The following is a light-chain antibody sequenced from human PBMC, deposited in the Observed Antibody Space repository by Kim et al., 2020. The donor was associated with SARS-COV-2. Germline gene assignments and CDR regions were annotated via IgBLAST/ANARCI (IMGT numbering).Light chain of an antibody. CDR3: QQYYTNPQT. J-gene: IGKJ1*01. Sequence: ATINCKSSQSVLYSSNNKSYLAWYQQKPGQPPKLLIYWASTRESGVPDRFSGSGSGTDFTLTISSLQAEDVAVYYCQQYYTNPQTFGQGTKVDIK. V-gene: IGKV4-1*01. CDR2: WAS. CDR1: QSVLYSSNNKSY.